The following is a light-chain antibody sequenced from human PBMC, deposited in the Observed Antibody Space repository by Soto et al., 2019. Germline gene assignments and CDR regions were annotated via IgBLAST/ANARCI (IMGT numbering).Light chain of an antibody. J-gene: IGKJ1*01. V-gene: IGKV3-20*01. CDR2: GAS. CDR3: QQYGSSRT. CDR1: QSVSSN. Sequence: EIMMTQSPAILSLSPGDRATLSCRASQSVSSNLAWHQQKPGEAPRLLISGASSRATGIPDRFSGSGYGTDFTLTITRLEPEDFAVYYCQQYGSSRTFGQGTKVDIK.